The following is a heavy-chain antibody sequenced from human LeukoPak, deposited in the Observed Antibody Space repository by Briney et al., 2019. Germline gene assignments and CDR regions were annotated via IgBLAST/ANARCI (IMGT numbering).Heavy chain of an antibody. D-gene: IGHD6-19*01. CDR3: ARAIAVVDY. J-gene: IGHJ4*02. CDR1: GYTFTDYY. CDR2: INPDSGGT. Sequence: ASVKVSCKASGYTFTDYYIHWVRQAPGQGLEWMGWINPDSGGTNYAQKFQGRVTMTKDTSISTAYMELSRLRSDDTAVYFCARAIAVVDYWGQGTLVAVSS. V-gene: IGHV1-2*02.